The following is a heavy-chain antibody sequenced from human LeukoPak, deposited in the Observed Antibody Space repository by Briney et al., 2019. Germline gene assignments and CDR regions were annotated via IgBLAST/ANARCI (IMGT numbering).Heavy chain of an antibody. D-gene: IGHD6-13*01. J-gene: IGHJ4*02. CDR3: AKDRRAAAGPPYYFDN. V-gene: IGHV3-23*01. CDR1: RLTFSDYA. CDR2: ISGSGGRT. Sequence: GGSLRLSCAASRLTFSDYAMTWVRQAPGKGLQWVSTISGSGGRTYYTGSVKGRFTVSRDNSKNTLYLQMKSLRVEDAAVYYCAKDRRAAAGPPYYFDNWGQGTLVTVSS.